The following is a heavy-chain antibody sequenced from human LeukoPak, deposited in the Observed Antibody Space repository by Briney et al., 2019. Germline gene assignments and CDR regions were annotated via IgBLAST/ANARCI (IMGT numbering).Heavy chain of an antibody. CDR2: INHSGSN. V-gene: IGHV4-34*01. CDR3: AAYYYYYMDV. Sequence: SETLSLTCAVYGGSFSGYYWSWIRQPQGKGLEWIGEINHSGSNNYNPSLKSRVTISVDTSKNQFSPRLSSVTAADTAVYYCAAYYYYYMDVWGKGTTVTVSS. J-gene: IGHJ6*03. CDR1: GGSFSGYY.